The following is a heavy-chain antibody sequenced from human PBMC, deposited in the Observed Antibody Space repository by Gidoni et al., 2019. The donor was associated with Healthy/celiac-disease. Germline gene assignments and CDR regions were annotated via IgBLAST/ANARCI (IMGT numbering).Heavy chain of an antibody. J-gene: IGHJ4*02. CDR2: SSGKGGST. CDR3: AKELELGGFDY. CDR1: GCTFSSYA. Sequence: EVQLLESGGGLVQPGGSLRLPCSASGCTFSSYAMSWVGQAPGKGREWVSASSGKGGSTYYADTVKGRFTISRDNSKNTLYRQMNSLRAEDTAVYYCAKELELGGFDYWGQGTLVTVSS. D-gene: IGHD1-7*01. V-gene: IGHV3-23*01.